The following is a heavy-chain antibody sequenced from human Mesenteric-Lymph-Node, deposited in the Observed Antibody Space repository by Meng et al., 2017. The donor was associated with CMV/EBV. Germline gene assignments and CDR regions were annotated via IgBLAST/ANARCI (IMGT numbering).Heavy chain of an antibody. CDR3: ANQEGPDDAFDI. Sequence: TVSGGSISSGGYYWSWIRQLPGKGLEWIGYIYYSGRTYNNPSLKSRVTISVDTSKNQFSLKLSSVTAADTAVYYCANQEGPDDAFDIWGQGTMVTVSS. J-gene: IGHJ3*02. CDR2: IYYSGRT. V-gene: IGHV4-31*02. CDR1: GGSISSGGYY.